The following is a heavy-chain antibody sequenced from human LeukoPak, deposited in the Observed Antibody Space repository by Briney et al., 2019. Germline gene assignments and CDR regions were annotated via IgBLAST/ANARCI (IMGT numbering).Heavy chain of an antibody. D-gene: IGHD6-19*01. CDR3: AKDAVAGSRKFDY. Sequence: PEGSLRLSCAASGFTFSSYAMSWFRQAPGKGLKWVSVISGSGDVTFYAESVKGRFTISRDNSKNTVYLQMNSLRAEDTAVYYCAKDAVAGSRKFDYWGQGTLVTVSS. V-gene: IGHV3-23*01. CDR1: GFTFSSYA. J-gene: IGHJ4*02. CDR2: ISGSGDVT.